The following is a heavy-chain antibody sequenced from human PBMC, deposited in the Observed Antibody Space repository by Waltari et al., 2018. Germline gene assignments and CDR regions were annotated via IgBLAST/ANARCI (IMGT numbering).Heavy chain of an antibody. CDR3: ARGVRQQLARSFGY. J-gene: IGHJ4*02. D-gene: IGHD6-13*01. V-gene: IGHV4-34*01. Sequence: QVQLQQWGAGLLKSSETLSLTCAVYGGSFSGYYWSWIRQSPGKGLEWIGEINYSGSTHYNPSLKSRVTISIDTSKTQFFLEVSSVTAADTAVYYCARGVRQQLARSFGYWGQGTLVTVSS. CDR2: INYSGST. CDR1: GGSFSGYY.